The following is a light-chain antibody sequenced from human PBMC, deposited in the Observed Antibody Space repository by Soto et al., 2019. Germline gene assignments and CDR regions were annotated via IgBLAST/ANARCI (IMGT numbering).Light chain of an antibody. J-gene: IGKJ1*01. CDR1: QSISSW. CDR2: DAS. V-gene: IGKV1-5*01. CDR3: QQYNSYSWT. Sequence: DIQMTQSPSTLSASVGDRVTITCRASQSISSWLAWYQQKPGKAPKLLIYDASSLESGVPSRFSGSGSGTEFTLTSSSLQPDDFATYYCQQYNSYSWTFGQGNKVETK.